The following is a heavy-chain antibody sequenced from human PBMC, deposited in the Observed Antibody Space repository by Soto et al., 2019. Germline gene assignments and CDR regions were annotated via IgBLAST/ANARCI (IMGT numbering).Heavy chain of an antibody. J-gene: IGHJ4*02. Sequence: VASVKVSCKASGYTFTSYGISWVRQAPGQGLEWMGWISAYNGNTNYAQKLQGRVTMTTDTSTSTAYMELRSLRSDDTAVYYCARWDYLGYCSGGSCASDYWGQGTLVTVSS. CDR3: ARWDYLGYCSGGSCASDY. CDR2: ISAYNGNT. V-gene: IGHV1-18*01. CDR1: GYTFTSYG. D-gene: IGHD2-15*01.